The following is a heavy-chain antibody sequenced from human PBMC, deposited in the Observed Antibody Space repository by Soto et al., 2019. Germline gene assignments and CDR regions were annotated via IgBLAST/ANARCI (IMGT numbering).Heavy chain of an antibody. D-gene: IGHD3-22*01. J-gene: IGHJ4*02. Sequence: PSETLSLTCTVSGGSISRYHWSWIRQPPGRGLEWIAFFYHSGSTNYNPSLKSRVTISVDTSKNQFSLNLNSVTAADTAVYYCARLGDYYDSRGSLLEYWGQGTLVTVSS. CDR3: ARLGDYYDSRGSLLEY. CDR1: GGSISRYH. CDR2: FYHSGST. V-gene: IGHV4-59*08.